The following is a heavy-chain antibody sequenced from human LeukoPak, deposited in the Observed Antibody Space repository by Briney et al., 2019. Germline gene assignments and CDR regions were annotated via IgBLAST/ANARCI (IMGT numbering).Heavy chain of an antibody. Sequence: PSETLSLTCTVSGVSITTYYWSWIRQPPGKGLEWIGSIYHSGSTYYNPSLKSRVTISVDTSKNQFSLKLSSVTAADTAVYYCARLLSAYSNFDYWGQGTLVTVSS. CDR1: GVSITTYY. CDR3: ARLLSAYSNFDY. D-gene: IGHD4-11*01. J-gene: IGHJ4*02. CDR2: IYHSGST. V-gene: IGHV4-59*05.